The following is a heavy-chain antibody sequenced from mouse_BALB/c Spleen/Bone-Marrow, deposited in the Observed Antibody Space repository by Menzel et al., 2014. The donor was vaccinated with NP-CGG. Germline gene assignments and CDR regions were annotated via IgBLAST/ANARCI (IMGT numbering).Heavy chain of an antibody. CDR2: IYPGNSNT. D-gene: IGHD5-1*01. J-gene: IGHJ2*01. V-gene: IGHV1-5*01. CDR3: TVSLTLYYFDY. CDR1: GYSFTSYW. Sequence: EVQLQRSGTVLARPGASVKMSCKASGYSFTSYWMHWVKQRPGQGLEWIGAIYPGNSNTNYNQKFTGKAKLTAVTSASTAYMELSSLTNEDSAVYYCTVSLTLYYFDYWGQGTTLTVSS.